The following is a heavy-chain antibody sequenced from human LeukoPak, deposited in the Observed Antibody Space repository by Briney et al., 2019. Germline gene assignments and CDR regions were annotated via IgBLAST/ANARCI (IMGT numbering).Heavy chain of an antibody. V-gene: IGHV1-18*01. CDR2: ISAYNGNT. CDR1: GYTFTSYG. J-gene: IGHJ1*01. CDR3: PRDRLHDPFQH. D-gene: IGHD6-25*01. Sequence: ASVKVSCKASGYTFTSYGISWVRQAPGQGLEWMGWISAYNGNTNYAQKLQGRVTMTTDTSTSTAYMEPRSLRSDDTAVYYYPRDRLHDPFQHWGQGTLVTVSS.